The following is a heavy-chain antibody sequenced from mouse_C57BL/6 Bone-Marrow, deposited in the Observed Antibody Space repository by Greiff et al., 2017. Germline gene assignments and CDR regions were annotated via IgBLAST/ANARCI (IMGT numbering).Heavy chain of an antibody. D-gene: IGHD2-4*01. J-gene: IGHJ4*01. V-gene: IGHV1-39*01. CDR2: INPNYGTT. CDR3: ARGYDYDYAMDY. CDR1: GYSFTDYN. Sequence: VQLQQSGPELVKPGASVKISCKASGYSFTDYNMNWVKQSTGKSLEWIGVINPNYGTTSYNQKFKGKATLTVDKSSSTAYMRLNSLTSEDSAVYYCARGYDYDYAMDYWGQGTSVTVSS.